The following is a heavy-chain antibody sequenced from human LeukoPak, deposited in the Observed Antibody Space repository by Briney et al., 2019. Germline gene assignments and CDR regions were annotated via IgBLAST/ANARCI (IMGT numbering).Heavy chain of an antibody. J-gene: IGHJ3*02. CDR1: GDSINSHY. CDR2: FYYTGTT. V-gene: IGHV4-59*11. CDR3: ARDRERGDGYGFDI. D-gene: IGHD3-10*01. Sequence: SETLSLTCTVSGDSINSHYWNWIRQPPGKGLEWIGYFYYTGTTNYNPSLKGRVTLSVDTSKTQFSLRLTSMTAADTAVYYCARDRERGDGYGFDIWGQGKLVTVSS.